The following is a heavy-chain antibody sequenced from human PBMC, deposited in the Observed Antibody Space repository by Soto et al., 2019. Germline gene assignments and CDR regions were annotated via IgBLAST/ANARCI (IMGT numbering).Heavy chain of an antibody. Sequence: QVQLVESGGGVIQPGRSLRLSCAASGITFSSHGMHWVRQAPGKGLEWVADIWYDGSNKYYADSVKGRFTISRDNSKNTLYLQINSLRAEYTAVYYCARGRGYSDYDAFDYWGQGTLVTVSS. D-gene: IGHD5-12*01. CDR1: GITFSSHG. J-gene: IGHJ4*02. CDR2: IWYDGSNK. CDR3: ARGRGYSDYDAFDY. V-gene: IGHV3-33*01.